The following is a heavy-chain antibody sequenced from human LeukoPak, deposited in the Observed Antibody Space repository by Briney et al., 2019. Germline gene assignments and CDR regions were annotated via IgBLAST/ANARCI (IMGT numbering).Heavy chain of an antibody. CDR1: GFTFNRYS. V-gene: IGHV3-21*01. D-gene: IGHD2-2*01. CDR2: ISTSSSYI. Sequence: GGSLRLSCAASGFTFNRYSMNWVRQAPGKGLAWVSSISTSSSYIYYADSVKGRFTISRDNAKDTLYLQMNSLRAEDTAVYYCARMNCSRTSCHDSTRALFDYWGQGTLVTVSS. J-gene: IGHJ4*02. CDR3: ARMNCSRTSCHDSTRALFDY.